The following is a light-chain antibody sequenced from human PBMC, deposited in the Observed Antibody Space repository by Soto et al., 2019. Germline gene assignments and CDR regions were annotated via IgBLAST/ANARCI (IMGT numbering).Light chain of an antibody. V-gene: IGLV1-44*01. CDR2: NNN. J-gene: IGLJ2*01. CDR3: ATWDDTLYGPV. CDR1: RSTIGSNP. Sequence: QSVLTQPPSASGTPGQGVTISCSGSRSTIGSNPVQWYHQLPGTAPKLLIYNNNQRPSGVPDRFSGSKSGTSASLAISGLQSEDEADYSCATWDDTLYGPVFGGGTKLTVL.